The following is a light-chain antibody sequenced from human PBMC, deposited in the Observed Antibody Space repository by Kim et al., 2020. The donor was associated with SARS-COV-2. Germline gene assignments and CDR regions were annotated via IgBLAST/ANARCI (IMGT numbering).Light chain of an antibody. CDR3: QAWDSSTAV. J-gene: IGLJ2*01. CDR2: QDS. CDR1: KLGDKY. V-gene: IGLV3-1*01. Sequence: VSPGQTASITCSGEKLGDKYACWYQQKPGQSPVLVIYQDSKRPSGIPERFAGSNSGNTATLTISGTQAMDEADYYCQAWDSSTAVFGGGTKLTVL.